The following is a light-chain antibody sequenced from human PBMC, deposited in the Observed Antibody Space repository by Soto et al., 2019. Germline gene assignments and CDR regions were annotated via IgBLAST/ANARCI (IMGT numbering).Light chain of an antibody. CDR3: CSYAGSTTGV. J-gene: IGLJ3*02. CDR2: EVT. Sequence: QSALTQPASVSGSPGQSITISCTGTSSDIGTYNLVSWYQQHPGKAPKLMIYEVTKRPSGVSNRFSASKSDNTASLTISGLQDEDEADYYCCSYAGSTTGVFGGGTQLTVL. V-gene: IGLV2-23*02. CDR1: SSDIGTYNL.